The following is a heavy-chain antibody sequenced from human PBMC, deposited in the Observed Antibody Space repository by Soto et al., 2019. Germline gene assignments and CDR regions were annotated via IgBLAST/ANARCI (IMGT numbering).Heavy chain of an antibody. CDR3: ARVVGGYYYGMDV. CDR2: IYHSGST. V-gene: IGHV4-4*02. D-gene: IGHD2-2*01. CDR1: VGSISSSNW. Sequence: QVQLQESGPGLVKPSGTLSLTCAVSVGSISSSNWWSWVRQPQGKGREWSGEIYHSGSTNYNPALKSRVTISVDKSKNQFSLKLSSVTAADTAVYYCARVVGGYYYGMDVWAQGTTVTVSS. J-gene: IGHJ6*02.